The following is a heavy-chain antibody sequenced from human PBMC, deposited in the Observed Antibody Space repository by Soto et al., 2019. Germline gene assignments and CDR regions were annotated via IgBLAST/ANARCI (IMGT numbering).Heavy chain of an antibody. CDR1: GFMFIAYW. Sequence: PGGSLRLSFSASGFMFIAYWMSWVRQSPGKGLEWVANIHGDGGKIYYVDSVKGRFTISRDNAKRSLYLQMNSLRAEDTAVYYCARDFYGGYTYGPGDYWGQGALVTVSS. V-gene: IGHV3-7*01. D-gene: IGHD5-18*01. CDR3: ARDFYGGYTYGPGDY. CDR2: IHGDGGKI. J-gene: IGHJ4*02.